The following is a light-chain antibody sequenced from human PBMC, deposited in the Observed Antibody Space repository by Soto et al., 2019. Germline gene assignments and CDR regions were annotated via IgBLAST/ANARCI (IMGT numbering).Light chain of an antibody. CDR3: SSYTSGSTAVV. CDR1: SSDVGGYNY. CDR2: EVN. V-gene: IGLV2-14*01. Sequence: QSVLTQPASVSGSPGQSITISCTGTSSDVGGYNYVSWYQQHPGKAPKLMIYEVNNRPSGVSNRFSGSKSGNTAFLTISGLQSEDEADYYCSSYTSGSTAVVFGGGTKLTVL. J-gene: IGLJ2*01.